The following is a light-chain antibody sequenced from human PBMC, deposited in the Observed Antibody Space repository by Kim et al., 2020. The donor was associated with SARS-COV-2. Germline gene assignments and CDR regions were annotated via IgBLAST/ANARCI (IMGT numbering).Light chain of an antibody. CDR3: QQYGSSPRT. Sequence: SPGERATLSCRASQSVSSSNLAWYQQKPGQAPRLPIYGATSSATGIPDRFSGSGSGTDFTLTISRLEPEDFAVYYCQQYGSSPRTFGQETKVDIK. J-gene: IGKJ1*01. CDR2: GAT. V-gene: IGKV3-20*01. CDR1: QSVSSSN.